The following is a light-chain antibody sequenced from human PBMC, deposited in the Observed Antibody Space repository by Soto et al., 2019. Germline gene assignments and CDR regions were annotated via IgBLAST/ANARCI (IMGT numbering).Light chain of an antibody. CDR1: QSVRNY. Sequence: EIVMTQSPATLSVSPGERATLSCRASQSVRNYLAWYQQKPGQAPRLLIYGASTRATGIPARFSGGGSETEFPLTISSLQSEDFAVYYCQQYHNWPPLTFGGGNKVEIK. J-gene: IGKJ4*01. CDR2: GAS. V-gene: IGKV3-15*01. CDR3: QQYHNWPPLT.